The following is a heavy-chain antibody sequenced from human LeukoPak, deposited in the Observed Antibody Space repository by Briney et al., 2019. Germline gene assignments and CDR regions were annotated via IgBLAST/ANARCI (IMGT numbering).Heavy chain of an antibody. Sequence: PSETLSLTCAVYGGSFSGYYWSWLRQPPGKGLEWMGEINHSGSTNYNPSLMSRVTISVDTSKNQFSLKLSSVTAADTAVYYCARVPSFGGSYVDFVDYWGQGTLVTVSS. CDR2: INHSGST. CDR3: ARVPSFGGSYVDFVDY. D-gene: IGHD1-26*01. CDR1: GGSFSGYY. J-gene: IGHJ4*02. V-gene: IGHV4-34*01.